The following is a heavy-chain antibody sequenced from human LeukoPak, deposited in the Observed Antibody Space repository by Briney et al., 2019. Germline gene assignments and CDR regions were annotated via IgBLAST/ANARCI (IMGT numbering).Heavy chain of an antibody. D-gene: IGHD3-22*01. Sequence: GGSLRLSCAASGFTFSSYGMHWVRQAPGKGLEWVAVIWYDGSNKYYADSVKGRFTISRDNSKNTLYLQMNSLRAEDAAVYYCARGPRYYYDSSGYYYPYYFDYWGQGTLVTVSS. CDR2: IWYDGSNK. V-gene: IGHV3-33*01. J-gene: IGHJ4*02. CDR3: ARGPRYYYDSSGYYYPYYFDY. CDR1: GFTFSSYG.